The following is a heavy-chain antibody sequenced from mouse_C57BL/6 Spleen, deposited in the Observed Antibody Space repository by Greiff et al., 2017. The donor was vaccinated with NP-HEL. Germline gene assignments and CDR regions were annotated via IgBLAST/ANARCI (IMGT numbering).Heavy chain of an antibody. CDR1: GFTFSDYY. CDR3: ARGVWYDYDRYFDY. V-gene: IGHV5-16*01. Sequence: EVNLVESEGGLVQPGSSMKLSCTASGFTFSDYYMAWVRQVPEKGLEWVANINYDGSSTYYLDSLKSRFIISRDNAKNILYLQMSSLKSEDTATYYCARGVWYDYDRYFDYWGQGTTLTVSS. J-gene: IGHJ2*01. CDR2: INYDGSST. D-gene: IGHD2-4*01.